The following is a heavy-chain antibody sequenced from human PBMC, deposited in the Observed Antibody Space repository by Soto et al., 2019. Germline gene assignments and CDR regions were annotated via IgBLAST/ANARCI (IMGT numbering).Heavy chain of an antibody. D-gene: IGHD6-6*01. V-gene: IGHV3-11*01. CDR1: GFTISDYH. Sequence: QVQLVESGGGLVKPGGSLRLSCAASGFTISDYHMSWIRQAPVQGLEWVSFIESRGRTLSYADSVKGRFTISRDNDKNSLFLQINSLRAEDTAVYYCVRQAARNYFDFWGQGTLLTVSS. J-gene: IGHJ4*02. CDR2: IESRGRTL. CDR3: VRQAARNYFDF.